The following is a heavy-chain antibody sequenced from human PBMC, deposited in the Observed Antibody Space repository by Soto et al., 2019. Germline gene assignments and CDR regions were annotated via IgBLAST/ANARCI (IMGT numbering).Heavy chain of an antibody. J-gene: IGHJ6*02. CDR3: ARDPAVAVYYYYGMDV. V-gene: IGHV3-30*04. Sequence: PGGSLRLSCAASGFTFSSYAMYWVRQAPGKGLEWVAVISFDGSNKYIADSVKGRFTISRDNSQNTLYLQMNSLRAEDTAVYYYARDPAVAVYYYYGMDVWGQGTTVTVSS. CDR2: ISFDGSNK. CDR1: GFTFSSYA. D-gene: IGHD6-19*01.